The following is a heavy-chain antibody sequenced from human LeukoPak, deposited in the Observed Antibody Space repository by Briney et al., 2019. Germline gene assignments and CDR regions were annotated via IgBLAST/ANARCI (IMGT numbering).Heavy chain of an antibody. CDR3: ARDPQYSSGWYVY. V-gene: IGHV3-21*01. CDR2: ISSSSSYI. D-gene: IGHD6-19*01. Sequence: GGSLRLSCAASGFTFSSYSMNWVRQAPGKGLEWVSSISSSSSYIYYADSVKGRFTISRDNAKNSLYLQINSLRAEDTAVYYCARDPQYSSGWYVYWGQGTLVTVSS. J-gene: IGHJ4*02. CDR1: GFTFSSYS.